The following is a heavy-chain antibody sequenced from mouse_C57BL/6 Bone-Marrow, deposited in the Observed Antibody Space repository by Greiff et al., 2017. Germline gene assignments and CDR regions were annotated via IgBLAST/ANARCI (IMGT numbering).Heavy chain of an antibody. J-gene: IGHJ1*03. CDR3: ARKEIYYDYDGWYFDV. D-gene: IGHD2-4*01. V-gene: IGHV1-81*01. Sequence: QVQLQQSGAELARPGASVKLSCKASGYTFTSYGISWVKQRTGQGLEWIGEIYPRSGNTYYNEKFKGKATLTADKSSSTAYMELRSLTSEDSAVYFCARKEIYYDYDGWYFDVWGTGTTVTVSS. CDR2: IYPRSGNT. CDR1: GYTFTSYG.